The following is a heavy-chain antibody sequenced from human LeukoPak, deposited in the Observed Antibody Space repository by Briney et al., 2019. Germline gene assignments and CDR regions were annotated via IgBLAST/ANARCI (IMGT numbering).Heavy chain of an antibody. Sequence: GGSLRLSCAASGFTFSSYAMSWVRQAPGKGLEWVSAISGSGGSTYYADSVKGRFTISRDNSKNTLYLQMNSLRAEDTAVHYCAKVPSSGWLLLRGRPFDYGAQGTLVTVS. V-gene: IGHV3-23*01. CDR1: GFTFSSYA. J-gene: IGHJ4*02. CDR2: ISGSGGST. D-gene: IGHD3-22*01. CDR3: AKVPSSGWLLLRGRPFDY.